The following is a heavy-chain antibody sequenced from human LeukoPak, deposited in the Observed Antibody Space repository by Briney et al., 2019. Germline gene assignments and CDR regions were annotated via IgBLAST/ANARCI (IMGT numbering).Heavy chain of an antibody. Sequence: SETLSLTRTVSGGSISSYYWSWIRQPPGKGLEWIGYIYYSGSTNYNPSLKSRVTISVDTSKNQFSLKLSSVTAADTAVYYCARVSGYSYGLFDPWGQGTLVTVSS. D-gene: IGHD5-18*01. CDR2: IYYSGST. V-gene: IGHV4-59*01. CDR1: GGSISSYY. J-gene: IGHJ5*02. CDR3: ARVSGYSYGLFDP.